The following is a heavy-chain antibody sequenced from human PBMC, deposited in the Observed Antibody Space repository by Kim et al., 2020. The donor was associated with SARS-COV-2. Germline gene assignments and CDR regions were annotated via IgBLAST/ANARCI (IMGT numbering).Heavy chain of an antibody. J-gene: IGHJ6*02. V-gene: IGHV4-4*02. Sequence: SETLSLTCAVSGGSISSSNWWSWVRQPPGKGLEWIGEIYHSGSTNYNPSLKSRVTISVDKSKNQFSLKLSSVTAADTAVYYCARAREDGSGSYMDVWGQGTTVTVSS. CDR2: IYHSGST. CDR3: ARAREDGSGSYMDV. D-gene: IGHD3-10*01. CDR1: GGSISSSNW.